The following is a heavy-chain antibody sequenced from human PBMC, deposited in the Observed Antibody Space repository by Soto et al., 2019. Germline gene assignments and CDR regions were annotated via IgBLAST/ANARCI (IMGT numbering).Heavy chain of an antibody. V-gene: IGHV4-31*03. CDR1: GDSISSDGYY. CDR2: IHYSGST. Sequence: PSETLSLTCTVSGDSISSDGYYWSWIRQHPGKGLEWIGYIHYSGSTYYNSSIKSRVAISVDTSKNQFSLKRSSVNAADTAVYYCARRKANQDYFDYWGQGTLVTAPQ. CDR3: ARRKANQDYFDY. J-gene: IGHJ4*02.